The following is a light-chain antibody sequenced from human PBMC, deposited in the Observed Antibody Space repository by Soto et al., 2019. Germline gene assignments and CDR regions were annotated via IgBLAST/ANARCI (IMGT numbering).Light chain of an antibody. V-gene: IGLV2-14*01. CDR2: EVT. Sequence: QSALTQPASVSGSPGQSITISCTGTSSDIGDYDYVSWYQQHPGKAPKLIIYEVTNRPSGASNRFSGSRSGNTASLTISGLQAEDEADYYCSAFRRGSTLVFGGGTQLTVL. CDR3: SAFRRGSTLV. J-gene: IGLJ3*02. CDR1: SSDIGDYDY.